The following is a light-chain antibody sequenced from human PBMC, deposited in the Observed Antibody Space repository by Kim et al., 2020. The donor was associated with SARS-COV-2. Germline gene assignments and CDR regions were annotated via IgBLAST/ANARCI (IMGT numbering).Light chain of an antibody. J-gene: IGLJ3*02. V-gene: IGLV6-57*01. CDR1: SGRLASNY. Sequence: GKTVTISCTRSSGRLASNYVQWYQQRPGSSPTTVIYEDNQRPSGVPDRFSGSIDSSSNSASLTISGLKTEDEADYYCQSYDSSNQVFGGGTQLTVL. CDR2: EDN. CDR3: QSYDSSNQV.